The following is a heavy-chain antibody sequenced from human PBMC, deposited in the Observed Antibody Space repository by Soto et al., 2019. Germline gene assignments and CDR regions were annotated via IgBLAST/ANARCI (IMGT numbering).Heavy chain of an antibody. Sequence: PSETRSLTCTVSGGSISRGVYYWIWIRQHPGKGLEWIGYIYYSGSTYYNPSLKSRVTISVDTSKNQFSLKLSSVTAADTAVYYCAREWSRRADIWGQGTMVTVSS. CDR3: AREWSRRADI. CDR2: IYYSGST. J-gene: IGHJ3*02. V-gene: IGHV4-31*03. D-gene: IGHD2-8*01. CDR1: GGSISRGVYY.